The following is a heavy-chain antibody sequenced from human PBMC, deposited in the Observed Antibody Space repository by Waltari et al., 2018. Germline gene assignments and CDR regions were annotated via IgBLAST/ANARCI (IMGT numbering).Heavy chain of an antibody. CDR2: LRARDDST. CDR3: ARDRDESQPYCGSDCYWDH. J-gene: IGHJ4*02. D-gene: IGHD2-21*01. CDR1: GFTFSRYD. Sequence: EVQLLESGGGLGQPGGSLRLSWAASGFTFSRYDMNWVRQAPGKGLEWGSALRARDDSTYYADSVKGRFTISRDNAKNTLYLQMNSLRAEDTAVYYCARDRDESQPYCGSDCYWDHWGQGTLVTV. V-gene: IGHV3-23*01.